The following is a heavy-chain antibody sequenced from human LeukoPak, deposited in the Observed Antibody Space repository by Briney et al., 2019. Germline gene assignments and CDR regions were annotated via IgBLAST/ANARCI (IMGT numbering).Heavy chain of an antibody. D-gene: IGHD6-6*01. CDR2: IRGSGGHT. Sequence: GGSLRLSCAASGFTLSSYGMSWVRQASGKGLEWVSGIRGSGGHTDYADSVKGRITISRDNSKNTLYLQMNSLRAEDTAVYYCAKAFEKYSSSSIDYYMDVWGKGTTVTVSS. CDR1: GFTLSSYG. CDR3: AKAFEKYSSSSIDYYMDV. J-gene: IGHJ6*03. V-gene: IGHV3-23*01.